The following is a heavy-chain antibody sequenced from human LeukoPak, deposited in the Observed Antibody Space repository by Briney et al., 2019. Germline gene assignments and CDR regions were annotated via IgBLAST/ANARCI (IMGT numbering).Heavy chain of an antibody. V-gene: IGHV4-59*01. Sequence: SETLSLTCTVSGGSISSYYWSWIRQPTGKGLEWIGYIYYSGSTNYNPSLKSRVTISVDTSKNQFSLKLSSVTAADTAVYYCAVYDILTGYYFDYWGQGTLVTVSS. CDR3: AVYDILTGYYFDY. J-gene: IGHJ4*02. D-gene: IGHD3-9*01. CDR2: IYYSGST. CDR1: GGSISSYY.